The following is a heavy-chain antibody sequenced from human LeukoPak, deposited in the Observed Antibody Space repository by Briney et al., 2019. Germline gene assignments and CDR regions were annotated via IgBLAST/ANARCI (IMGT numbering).Heavy chain of an antibody. CDR1: GFTFSSYS. J-gene: IGHJ4*02. D-gene: IGHD1-26*01. CDR3: ARIVGATEDY. V-gene: IGHV3-48*01. CDR2: ISSSSSTI. Sequence: PGGSLRLSCAASGFTFSSYSMNWVRQAPGKGLEWVSYISSSSSTIYYADSVKGRFTISRDNAKNSLYLQMNSLRAEDTAVYYCARIVGATEDYWGQGTLVTVSS.